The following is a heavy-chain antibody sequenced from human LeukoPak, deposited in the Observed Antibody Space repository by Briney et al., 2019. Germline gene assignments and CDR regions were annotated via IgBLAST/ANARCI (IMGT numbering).Heavy chain of an antibody. CDR3: ARDPYSYGPPGDY. V-gene: IGHV3-48*01. CDR2: IHSTSGSI. J-gene: IGHJ4*02. D-gene: IGHD5-18*01. CDR1: GFTFSSYH. Sequence: GGSLRLSCAASGFTFSSYHMNWVRQAPGKWMEWLSYIHSTSGSIHYADSVKGRFTIARDNAKNSLYLQMNSLRAEDTAVYYCARDPYSYGPPGDYWGQGTLVTVSS.